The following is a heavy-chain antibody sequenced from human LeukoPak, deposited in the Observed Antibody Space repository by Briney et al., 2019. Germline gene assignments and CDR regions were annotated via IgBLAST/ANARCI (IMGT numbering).Heavy chain of an antibody. V-gene: IGHV3-74*01. Sequence: PGGTLRLSCAASGFTFNSHWMRWVRQVPGKGPVWVSRINTNGRTTDYADSVNGRFAISRDNVKNTLYLQIIRLRAEGTAVYYRASSSRWQLILDFWGQGTLVTVSS. CDR1: GFTFNSHW. D-gene: IGHD1-26*01. J-gene: IGHJ4*02. CDR2: INTNGRTT. CDR3: ASSSRWQLILDF.